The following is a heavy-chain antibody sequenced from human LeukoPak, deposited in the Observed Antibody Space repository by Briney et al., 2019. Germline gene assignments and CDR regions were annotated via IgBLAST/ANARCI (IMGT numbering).Heavy chain of an antibody. CDR1: GFTFSSYG. J-gene: IGHJ4*02. CDR2: IRYDGSNK. D-gene: IGHD1-26*01. V-gene: IGHV3-30*02. CDR3: AKDRGATTPLPYYFDY. Sequence: GGSLRLSCAASGFTFSSYGMHWVRQAPGKGLEWVAFIRYDGSNKYYADSVKGRFTISRDNSKNTLYLQMNSLRAEDTAVYYCAKDRGATTPLPYYFDYWGQGTLVTVSS.